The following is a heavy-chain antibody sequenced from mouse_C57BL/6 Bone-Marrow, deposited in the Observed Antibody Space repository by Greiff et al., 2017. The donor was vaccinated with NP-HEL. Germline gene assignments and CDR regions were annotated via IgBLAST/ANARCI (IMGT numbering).Heavy chain of an antibody. J-gene: IGHJ3*01. CDR1: GYTFTGYW. V-gene: IGHV1-9*01. D-gene: IGHD3-2*02. CDR2: ILPGSGST. Sequence: VQLQQSGAELMKPGASVKLSCKATGYTFTGYWIEWVKQRPGHGLEWIGEILPGSGSTNYHEKFKGKATFTADTSSNTAYMQLSSLTTEDSAIYYCATDSSGYPRAYWGQGTLVTVSA. CDR3: ATDSSGYPRAY.